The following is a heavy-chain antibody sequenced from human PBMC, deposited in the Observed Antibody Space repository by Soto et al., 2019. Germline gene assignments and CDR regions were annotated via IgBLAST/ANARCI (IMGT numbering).Heavy chain of an antibody. Sequence: QVQLQESGPGLVKPSQTLSLTCTVSGGSISSGDYYWSWIRQPPGKGLEWIGYIYYSGSTYYNPSRKSRVTISVDTSKNQFSLKLSSVTAADTAVYYCARGPGTVLDFFDYWGQGTLVTVSS. CDR1: GGSISSGDYY. V-gene: IGHV4-30-4*01. CDR3: ARGPGTVLDFFDY. D-gene: IGHD2-8*02. CDR2: IYYSGST. J-gene: IGHJ4*02.